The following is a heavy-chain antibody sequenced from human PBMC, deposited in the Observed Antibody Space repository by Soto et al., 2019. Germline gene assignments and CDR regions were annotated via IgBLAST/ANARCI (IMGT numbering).Heavy chain of an antibody. D-gene: IGHD1-26*01. Sequence: QVKLQESGPGLVKPSQTLSLTCTVSGGSITSGDYYWSWIRQPPGKGLEWIGYIYYSGSTYYNPSLKSRITMPADTSKNQLALNLSSVTAADTAMYDCAAGPPWEQHFDYWGQGTLVTVSS. CDR2: IYYSGST. J-gene: IGHJ4*02. CDR3: AAGPPWEQHFDY. V-gene: IGHV4-30-4*01. CDR1: GGSITSGDYY.